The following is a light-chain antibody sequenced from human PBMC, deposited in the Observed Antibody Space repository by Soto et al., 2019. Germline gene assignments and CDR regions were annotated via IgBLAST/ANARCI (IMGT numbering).Light chain of an antibody. CDR1: QSVSSY. V-gene: IGKV3-11*01. CDR3: TQRSTWPWT. CDR2: DAS. J-gene: IGKJ1*01. Sequence: EIVLTQSPATLSLSPGARATLSCRAGQSVSSYLAWYQQKPGQAPRLLIYDASNRATGIPARFSGSGSGTDFTLTISSLEPEDFAVYYCTQRSTWPWTSGLGTKVEIK.